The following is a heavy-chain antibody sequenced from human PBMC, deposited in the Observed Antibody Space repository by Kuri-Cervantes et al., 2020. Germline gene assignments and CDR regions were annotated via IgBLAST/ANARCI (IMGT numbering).Heavy chain of an antibody. V-gene: IGHV4-4*07. CDR2: IYTSGST. CDR1: GGAISNYY. Sequence: GSLRLSCTVSGGAISNYYWTWIRIRQPAGKGLEWIGRIYTSGSTSYNPSLKSRITMSLDTSKNQFSLKLSSVTAADTAVYFCARVEAAAGSAFDIWGQGTMVTVSS. CDR3: ARVEAAAGSAFDI. J-gene: IGHJ3*02. D-gene: IGHD6-13*01.